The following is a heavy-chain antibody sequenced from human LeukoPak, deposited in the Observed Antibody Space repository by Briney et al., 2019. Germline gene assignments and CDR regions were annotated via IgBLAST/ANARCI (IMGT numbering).Heavy chain of an antibody. D-gene: IGHD3-22*01. CDR2: ISSSSSYM. CDR3: ARGRFNYDSTGYSSFYY. Sequence: PGGSLRLSCAASGFIFSNSAMNWVRQAPGKGLEWVPSISSSSSYMYYADSVKGRFTISRDNAKNSLYLQMNSLRAEDTAVYYCARGRFNYDSTGYSSFYYWGQGTLVTVSS. J-gene: IGHJ4*02. CDR1: GFIFSNSA. V-gene: IGHV3-21*01.